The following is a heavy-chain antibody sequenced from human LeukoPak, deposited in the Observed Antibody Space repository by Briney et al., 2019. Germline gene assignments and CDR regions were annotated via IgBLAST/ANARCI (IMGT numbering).Heavy chain of an antibody. CDR3: GRGGTAFDI. J-gene: IGHJ3*02. Sequence: SETLSLTCAVSVGSISSGHSSWNWFRQPPGKGLEWIGYIYHSGSTYYNPSLKSRVAISVDRSENQFSQRLRSVTAADTALYYCGRGGTAFDIWGQGTMVTVSS. V-gene: IGHV4-30-2*01. CDR2: IYHSGST. CDR1: VGSISSGHSS. D-gene: IGHD1-26*01.